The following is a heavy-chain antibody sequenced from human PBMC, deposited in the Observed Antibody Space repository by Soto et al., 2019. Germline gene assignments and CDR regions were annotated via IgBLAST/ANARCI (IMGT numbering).Heavy chain of an antibody. CDR1: GGSISSYY. D-gene: IGHD3-3*01. V-gene: IGHV4-59*01. Sequence: SETLSLTCTVSGGSISSYYWSWIRQPPGKGLEWIGYIYYSGSTNYNPSLKSRVTISVDTSKNQFSLKLSSVTAADTAVYYWARERRMGYDFWSGYLDYWGQGTLVTVSS. CDR3: ARERRMGYDFWSGYLDY. J-gene: IGHJ4*02. CDR2: IYYSGST.